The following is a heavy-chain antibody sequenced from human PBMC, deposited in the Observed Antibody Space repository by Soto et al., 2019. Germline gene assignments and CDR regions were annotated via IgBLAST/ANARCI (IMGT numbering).Heavy chain of an antibody. CDR1: GFTFSTYA. Sequence: EEQLLESGGGLEKPGGSLRLSCAGSGFTFSTYAMSWVRQAPGKGPEWVSDITGSGASTNYAVSVKGRFTISRDNSKSTLYLQMNSLRAEDTAVYYCAKGHASGWPYYFDYWGQGTLVTVSS. CDR3: AKGHASGWPYYFDY. J-gene: IGHJ4*02. D-gene: IGHD6-19*01. CDR2: ITGSGAST. V-gene: IGHV3-23*01.